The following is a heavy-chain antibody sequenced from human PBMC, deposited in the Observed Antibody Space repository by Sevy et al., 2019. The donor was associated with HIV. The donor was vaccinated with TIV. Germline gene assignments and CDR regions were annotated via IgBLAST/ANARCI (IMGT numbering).Heavy chain of an antibody. CDR1: GGSISSYY. J-gene: IGHJ4*02. Sequence: SETLSLTCTVSGGSISSYYWSWIRQPPGKGLEWMGYIYYSGSTNYNPSLKSRVTISVDTSKNQFSLKLSSVTAADTAVYYCARGLGSSGWYVPDYWGQGTLVTVSS. V-gene: IGHV4-59*01. D-gene: IGHD6-19*01. CDR3: ARGLGSSGWYVPDY. CDR2: IYYSGST.